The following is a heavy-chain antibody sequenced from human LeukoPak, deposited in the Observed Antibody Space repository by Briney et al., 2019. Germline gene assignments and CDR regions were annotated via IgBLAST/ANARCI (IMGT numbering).Heavy chain of an antibody. CDR2: IWYDGSND. J-gene: IGHJ3*02. V-gene: IGHV3-33*01. D-gene: IGHD2-15*01. Sequence: GRSLRLSCAASEFTFSNHGMHWVRQAPGKGLEWVAVIWYDGSNDYYANSVKGRFTISRDNSKNTLYLQMNSLRAEDTAVYYCAREADCSGGNCYRGAFDIWGQGTMITVSS. CDR1: EFTFSNHG. CDR3: AREADCSGGNCYRGAFDI.